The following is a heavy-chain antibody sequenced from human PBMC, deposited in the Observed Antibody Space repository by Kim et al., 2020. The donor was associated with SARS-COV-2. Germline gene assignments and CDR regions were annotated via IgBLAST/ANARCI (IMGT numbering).Heavy chain of an antibody. D-gene: IGHD6-13*01. V-gene: IGHV3-30*03. Sequence: GGSLRLSCAASGFTFSSYGMHWVRQAPGKGLEWVAVISYDGSNKYYADSVKGRFTISRDNSKNTLYLQMNSLRAEDTAVYYCARAVYSRAAGYWGQGTLVTVSS. CDR2: ISYDGSNK. CDR3: ARAVYSRAAGY. J-gene: IGHJ4*02. CDR1: GFTFSSYG.